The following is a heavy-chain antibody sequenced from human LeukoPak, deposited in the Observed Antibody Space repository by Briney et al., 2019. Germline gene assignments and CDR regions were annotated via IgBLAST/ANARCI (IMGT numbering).Heavy chain of an antibody. CDR3: ARELRGYCSSNTCLYGMDV. V-gene: IGHV3-23*01. CDR2: ICGSGANT. J-gene: IGHJ6*02. CDR1: GFTFSSYA. Sequence: PGGSLRLSCAGSGFTFSSYAMTWVRQAPGKGLEWVSTICGSGANTFYAVSVKGRFTISRDNSKHTLYLQLHRLRAEDTAVYYRARELRGYCSSNTCLYGMDVWGQATTVTVSS. D-gene: IGHD2-15*01.